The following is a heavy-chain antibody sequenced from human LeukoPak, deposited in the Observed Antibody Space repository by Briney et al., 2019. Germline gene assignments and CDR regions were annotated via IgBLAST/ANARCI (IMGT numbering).Heavy chain of an antibody. D-gene: IGHD2-2*01. CDR1: GFTFSSYS. J-gene: IGHJ4*02. CDR3: ASLSGPAAPFDY. CDR2: ISSSSSYI. V-gene: IGHV3-21*01. Sequence: GGSLRLSCAASGFTFSSYSMNWVRQAPGKGLEWVSSISSSSSYIYYADSVKGRFTISRDNAKNSLYLQMNSLRAEDTAVYYCASLSGPAAPFDYWGQGTLVTVS.